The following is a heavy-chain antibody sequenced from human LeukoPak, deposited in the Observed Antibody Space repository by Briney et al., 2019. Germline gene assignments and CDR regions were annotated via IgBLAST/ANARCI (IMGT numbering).Heavy chain of an antibody. CDR2: ISGNGGST. Sequence: ARGSLRLSCSASGFTFSSYAMHWVRQAPGKGLEYVSAISGNGGSTYYVDSVKGRFTISRDNSKNTLYLQMSSLRAEDTAVYYCVKDQTVVVTALLSYWGKGTMVAASS. V-gene: IGHV3-64D*09. CDR1: GFTFSSYA. J-gene: IGHJ4*02. D-gene: IGHD2-21*02. CDR3: VKDQTVVVTALLSY.